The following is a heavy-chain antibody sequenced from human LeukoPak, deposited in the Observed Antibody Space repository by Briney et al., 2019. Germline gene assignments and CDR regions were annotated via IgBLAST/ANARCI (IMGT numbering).Heavy chain of an antibody. D-gene: IGHD5-18*01. CDR3: ARHLTAMAVDY. CDR2: IYPGDSET. CDR1: GYRFTSYW. V-gene: IGHV5-51*01. Sequence: RGESLKISCKGSGYRFTSYWIGWVRQMPGKGLEWVGIIYPGDSETRDSPSFQGQVTISADKSISTAYPQWTSLKASDTAMYYCARHLTAMAVDYWGQGTLVTVSS. J-gene: IGHJ4*02.